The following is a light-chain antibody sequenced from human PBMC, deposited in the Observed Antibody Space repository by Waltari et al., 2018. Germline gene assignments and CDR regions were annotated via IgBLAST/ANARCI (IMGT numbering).Light chain of an antibody. V-gene: IGLV1-51*01. J-gene: IGLJ6*01. Sequence: SVLTQPPSVSAAPGQKVTISCSGTSSILGNNYVSWYQHLPGTAPKLLIYDNNKRPSGIPDRFAGSKSGASATLGITGLQAGDEAVYYCGTGDPTLSGGGVFGSGTKVTVL. CDR3: GTGDPTLSGGGV. CDR2: DNN. CDR1: SSILGNNY.